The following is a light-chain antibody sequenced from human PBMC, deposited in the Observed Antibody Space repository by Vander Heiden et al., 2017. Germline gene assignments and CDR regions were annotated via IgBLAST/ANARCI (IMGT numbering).Light chain of an antibody. CDR3: QQYFVWWT. J-gene: IGKJ1*01. V-gene: IGKV3-15*01. CDR2: GVS. CDR1: ETVASN. Sequence: EIVMTQSPAILSVSPGERVSVSCRASETVASNLAWYQQKPGQATRLLISGVSTRATGVPARFSGSGSGTEFTLTISNLEAEDFAVYYCQQYFVWWTFGQGTKVE.